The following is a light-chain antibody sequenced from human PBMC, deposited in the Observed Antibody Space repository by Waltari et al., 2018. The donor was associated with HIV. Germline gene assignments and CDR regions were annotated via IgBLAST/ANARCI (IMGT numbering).Light chain of an antibody. Sequence: DTLITPFLPSLSLSVRARDTITCRASQSISSYLNWYQQKPGKAPKLLIYAASSLQSGVPSRFSGSGSGTDFTLTISSLQPEDFATYYCQQSYSTPPTFGQGTKVEIK. CDR2: AAS. J-gene: IGKJ1*01. V-gene: IGKV1-39*01. CDR3: QQSYSTPPT. CDR1: QSISSY.